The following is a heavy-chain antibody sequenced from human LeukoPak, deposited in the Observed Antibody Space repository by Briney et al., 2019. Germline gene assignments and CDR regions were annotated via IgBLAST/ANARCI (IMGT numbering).Heavy chain of an antibody. CDR3: ARSVNSYAEVDY. V-gene: IGHV1-46*01. Sequence: GASVKVSCKASGYTFTSYYMHWVRQATGQGLEWLGIINPSGGSTSYAQKFQGRVTMTRDTSTSTVYMELSSLRSEDTAVYYCARSVNSYAEVDYWGQGTLVTVSS. J-gene: IGHJ4*02. CDR1: GYTFTSYY. CDR2: INPSGGST. D-gene: IGHD5-18*01.